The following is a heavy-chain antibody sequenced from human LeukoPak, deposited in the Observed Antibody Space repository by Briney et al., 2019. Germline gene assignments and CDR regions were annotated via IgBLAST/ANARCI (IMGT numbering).Heavy chain of an antibody. CDR3: ARGRGAGYPQYYYMDV. V-gene: IGHV4-34*01. CDR2: INHSGST. J-gene: IGHJ6*03. D-gene: IGHD3-16*02. Sequence: SETLSLTCAVYGGSFSGYYWSWIRQPPGKGLEWIGEINHSGSTNYNPSLKSRVTISVDTSMNQFSLKLSSVTAADTAVYYCARGRGAGYPQYYYMDVWGKGTTVTVSS. CDR1: GGSFSGYY.